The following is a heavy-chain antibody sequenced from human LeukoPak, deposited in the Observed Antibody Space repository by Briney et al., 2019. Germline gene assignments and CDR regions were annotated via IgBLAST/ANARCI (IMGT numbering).Heavy chain of an antibody. CDR3: AKGSYYDYVWGSYPIDDY. V-gene: IGHV3-23*01. Sequence: PGGSLRLSCAASGFTFSSYGMSWVRQAPGKGLEWVSAISGSGGSTYYADSVKGRFTISRDNSKNTLYLRMNSLRAEDTAVYYCAKGSYYDYVWGSYPIDDYWGQGTLVTVSS. CDR2: ISGSGGST. D-gene: IGHD3-16*02. J-gene: IGHJ4*02. CDR1: GFTFSSYG.